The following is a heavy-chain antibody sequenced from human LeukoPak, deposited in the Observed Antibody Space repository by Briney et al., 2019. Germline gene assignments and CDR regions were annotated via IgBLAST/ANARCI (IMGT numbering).Heavy chain of an antibody. CDR3: ARAARSFHPSYCFDY. V-gene: IGHV3-53*01. J-gene: IGHJ4*02. CDR1: GFTVSSNY. Sequence: PGGSLRLSCAASGFTVSSNYMSWVRQAPGKGLEWVSVIYSGGSTYYADSVKGRFTISRDNSKNTLYLQMNSLRAEDTAVYYCARAARSFHPSYCFDYWGQGTLVTVSS. CDR2: IYSGGST. D-gene: IGHD6-6*01.